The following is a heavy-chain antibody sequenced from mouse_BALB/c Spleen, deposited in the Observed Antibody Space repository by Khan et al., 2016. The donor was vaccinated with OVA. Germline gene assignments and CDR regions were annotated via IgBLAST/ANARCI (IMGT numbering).Heavy chain of an antibody. CDR1: GYSITSDYA. CDR3: ARMARK. V-gene: IGHV3-2*02. CDR2: ISYSGST. J-gene: IGHJ2*01. Sequence: QLEESGPGLVKPSQSLSLTYTVTGYSITSDYAWNWIRQFPGNKLEWMGYISYSGSTSYNPSLKSRISITRDTSSNTAYLQLSSLASEDTAVYYCARMARKWGQGTTLTVSS.